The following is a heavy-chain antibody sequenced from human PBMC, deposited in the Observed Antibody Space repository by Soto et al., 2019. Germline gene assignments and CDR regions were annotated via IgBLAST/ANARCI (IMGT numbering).Heavy chain of an antibody. J-gene: IGHJ6*03. V-gene: IGHV3-23*01. Sequence: GGSLRLSCAASGFTFSSYAMSWVRQAPGKGLEWVSAISGSGGSTYYADSVKGRFTISRDNSKNTLYLQMNSLRAEDTAVYYCGGQPHYYYYYYMDVWGKGTTVTVSS. CDR1: GFTFSSYA. CDR3: GGQPHYYYYYYMDV. D-gene: IGHD3-10*01. CDR2: ISGSGGST.